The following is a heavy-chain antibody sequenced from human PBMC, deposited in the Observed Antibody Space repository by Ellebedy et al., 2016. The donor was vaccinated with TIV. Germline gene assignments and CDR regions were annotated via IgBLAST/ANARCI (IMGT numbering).Heavy chain of an antibody. CDR3: AREGSGRDLDV. J-gene: IGHJ6*04. CDR1: GFTFSRYG. V-gene: IGHV3-33*01. CDR2: IWYDGSQK. Sequence: GESLKISCAASGFTFSRYGIHWVRQAPGKGLEWVAVIWYDGSQKYYAESVKGRFTMSRDNSKNTLFLQMNSLRAEDTGVYYCAREGSGRDLDVWGKGTTVTVSS. D-gene: IGHD6-19*01.